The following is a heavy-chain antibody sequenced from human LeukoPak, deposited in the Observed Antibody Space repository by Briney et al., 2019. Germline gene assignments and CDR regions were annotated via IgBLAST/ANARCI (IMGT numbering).Heavy chain of an antibody. CDR3: ARIAGHYYYYMDV. V-gene: IGHV4-61*02. CDR1: GGSISSGSYY. Sequence: SQTLSLTCTVSGGSISSGSYYWSWIRQPAGKGLEWIGRIYTSGSTNYNPSLKSRVTIPVDTSKNQFSLKLSSVTAADTAVYYCARIAGHYYYYMDVWGKGTTVTVSS. J-gene: IGHJ6*03. D-gene: IGHD3-10*01. CDR2: IYTSGST.